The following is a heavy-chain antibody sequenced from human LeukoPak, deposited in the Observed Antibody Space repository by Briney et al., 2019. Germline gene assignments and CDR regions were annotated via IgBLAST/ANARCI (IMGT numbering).Heavy chain of an antibody. V-gene: IGHV3-23*01. CDR1: EFTFNNYA. D-gene: IGHD5-12*01. CDR2: ITGSGGDT. J-gene: IGHJ4*02. Sequence: PGGSLRLSCAASEFTFNNYAMSWVRQAPGKGLEWVSAITGSGGDTCHADSVKGRFTISRDNSKNTLYLQMNSLRAEDTAVYYCAKDRGGYSGYDFDYWGQGTLVTVSS. CDR3: AKDRGGYSGYDFDY.